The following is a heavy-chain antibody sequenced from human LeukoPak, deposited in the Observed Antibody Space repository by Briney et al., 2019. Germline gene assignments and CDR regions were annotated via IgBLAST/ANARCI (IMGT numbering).Heavy chain of an antibody. CDR1: GFTFSTSW. V-gene: IGHV3-74*01. D-gene: IGHD7-27*01. Sequence: GGSLRLSCAASGFTFSTSWMHWVRQAPGKGLVWVSRINPDGSITNYADSVKGRFTISRDNANNMLYLLMNSLRVDDTAVYYCVRALLGTSDYWGQGTLVTLSS. J-gene: IGHJ4*02. CDR3: VRALLGTSDY. CDR2: INPDGSIT.